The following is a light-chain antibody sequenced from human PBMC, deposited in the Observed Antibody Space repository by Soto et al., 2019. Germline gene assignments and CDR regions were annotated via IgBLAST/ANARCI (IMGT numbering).Light chain of an antibody. J-gene: IGLJ1*01. V-gene: IGLV2-14*01. CDR3: TSYTSDSTYV. CDR1: STDVGRYNY. Sequence: QSALTHPASVSGSPGQSITISCTGTSTDVGRYNYVSWYQQHPGKAPKLMVYDVSNRPSWVSNRLSGSKSGITASLTISGLQAEDEADYYCTSYTSDSTYVFGTGTKVTVL. CDR2: DVS.